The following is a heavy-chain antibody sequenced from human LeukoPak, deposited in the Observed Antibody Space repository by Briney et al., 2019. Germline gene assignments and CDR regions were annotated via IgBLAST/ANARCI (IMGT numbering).Heavy chain of an antibody. CDR2: INHSGST. CDR1: GGSFSGYY. J-gene: IGHJ4*02. D-gene: IGHD4-17*01. Sequence: PSETLSLTCAVYGGSFSGYYWGWIRQPPGKGLEWIGEINHSGSTNYNPSLKSRVTISVDTSKNQFSLKLSSVTAADTAVYYCARNHYYYGDFPFDYWGQGTLVTVSS. CDR3: ARNHYYYGDFPFDY. V-gene: IGHV4-34*01.